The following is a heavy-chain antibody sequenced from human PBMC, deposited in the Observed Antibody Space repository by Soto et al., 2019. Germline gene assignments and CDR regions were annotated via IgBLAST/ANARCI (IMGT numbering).Heavy chain of an antibody. CDR1: GYTFTGYY. Sequence: GASVKVSCKASGYTFTGYYMHWVRQAPGQGLEWVGWINPNSGGTNYAQKFQGWVTMTRDTSISTAYMELSRLRSDDTAVYYCAREPRRYCSGGSCYSRPYGMDVWGQGTTVTVSS. D-gene: IGHD2-15*01. J-gene: IGHJ6*02. V-gene: IGHV1-2*04. CDR2: INPNSGGT. CDR3: AREPRRYCSGGSCYSRPYGMDV.